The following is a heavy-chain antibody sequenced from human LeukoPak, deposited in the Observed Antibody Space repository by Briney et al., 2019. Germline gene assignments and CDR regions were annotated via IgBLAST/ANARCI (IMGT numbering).Heavy chain of an antibody. CDR3: ARRSETMYYDFWSGYYRYFDY. CDR1: GDSSSSHSYF. D-gene: IGHD3-3*01. Sequence: PSETLSLTCTVSGDSSSSHSYFWGWIRQPPGKGLEWIGSIYHSGSTYYNPSLKSRVTISVDTSKNQFSLKLSSVTAADTAVYYCARRSETMYYDFWSGYYRYFDYWGQGTLVTVSS. J-gene: IGHJ4*02. V-gene: IGHV4-39*07. CDR2: IYHSGST.